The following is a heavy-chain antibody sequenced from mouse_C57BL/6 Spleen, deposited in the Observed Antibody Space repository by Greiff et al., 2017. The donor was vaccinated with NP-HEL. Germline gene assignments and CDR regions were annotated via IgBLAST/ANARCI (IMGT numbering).Heavy chain of an antibody. J-gene: IGHJ4*01. D-gene: IGHD2-2*01. CDR1: GYTFTSYW. V-gene: IGHV1-64*01. Sequence: QVQLQQPGAELVKPGASVKLSCKASGYTFTSYWMHWVKQRPGQGLEWIGMIHPNSGSTNYNEKFKSKATLTVDKSSSTAYMQLSSLTSEDSAVYYCARKRVIYYGDDGYAMDYWGQGTSVTVSS. CDR2: IHPNSGST. CDR3: ARKRVIYYGDDGYAMDY.